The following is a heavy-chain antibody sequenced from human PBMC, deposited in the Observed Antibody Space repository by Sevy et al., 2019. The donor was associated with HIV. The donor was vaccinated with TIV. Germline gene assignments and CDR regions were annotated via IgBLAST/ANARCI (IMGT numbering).Heavy chain of an antibody. D-gene: IGHD2-21*02. Sequence: GGSLRLSCAASGFTFSDCNMAWVRQAPGKGPEWVSYITSRSGNMPYADSVKGRFTISRDNAKNSLYLQMNSLRDEDTAVYYCAREMVGTTTFDYWGQRTLVTVSS. CDR1: GFTFSDCN. CDR3: AREMVGTTTFDY. CDR2: ITSRSGNM. V-gene: IGHV3-11*06. J-gene: IGHJ4*02.